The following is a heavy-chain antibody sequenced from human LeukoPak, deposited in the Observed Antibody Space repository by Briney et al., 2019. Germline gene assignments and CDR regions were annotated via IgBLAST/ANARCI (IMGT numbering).Heavy chain of an antibody. V-gene: IGHV4-34*01. Sequence: SETLSLTCAVYGGSFSGYYWSWIRQPPGKGLEWIGEINHSGSTNYNPSLKSRVTISVDTSKNQFSLKLSSVTAADTAVYYCARGADYVWGSYRYYYFDYWGQGTLVTVSS. CDR2: INHSGST. D-gene: IGHD3-16*02. CDR3: ARGADYVWGSYRYYYFDY. J-gene: IGHJ4*02. CDR1: GGSFSGYY.